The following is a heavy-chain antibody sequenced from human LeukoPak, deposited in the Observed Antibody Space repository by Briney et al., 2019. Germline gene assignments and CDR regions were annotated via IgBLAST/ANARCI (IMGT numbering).Heavy chain of an antibody. V-gene: IGHV3-21*01. J-gene: IGHJ5*02. CDR3: ASGADFWSGPNWFDP. Sequence: PGGSLRLSCADSAFTFSSYSMNWVRQAPGKGLEWVSSINSSSSYIYYADSVKGRFTISRDNAKNSLYLQMNSLRAEDTAVYYCASGADFWSGPNWFDPWGQGTLVTVSS. CDR1: AFTFSSYS. CDR2: INSSSSYI. D-gene: IGHD3-3*01.